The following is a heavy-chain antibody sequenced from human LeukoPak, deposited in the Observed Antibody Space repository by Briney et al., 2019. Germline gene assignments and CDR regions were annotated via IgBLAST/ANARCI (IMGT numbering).Heavy chain of an antibody. D-gene: IGHD2-21*02. CDR1: GFTFSSYW. V-gene: IGHV3-48*04. J-gene: IGHJ4*02. CDR3: AREICGSDCYSTFDY. Sequence: GGSLRLSCAASGFTFSSYWMSWVRQAPGKGLEWVAFIRNDGSIIYNADSVKGRFTISRDNAKSSLYLQMNSLRAEDTAVYYCAREICGSDCYSTFDYWGQGALVTVSS. CDR2: IRNDGSII.